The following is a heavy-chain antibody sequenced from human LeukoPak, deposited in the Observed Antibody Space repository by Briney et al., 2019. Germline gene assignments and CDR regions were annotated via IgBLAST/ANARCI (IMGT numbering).Heavy chain of an antibody. CDR1: GGSISSSSYY. Sequence: SETLSLTCTVSGGSISSSSYYWGWIRQPPGKGLEWIGSIYYSGSTYYNPSLKSRVTISVDTSKNQFSLKLSSVTAADTAVYYCARAPEDSSSTNWGQGTLVTVSS. J-gene: IGHJ4*02. CDR2: IYYSGST. V-gene: IGHV4-39*07. CDR3: ARAPEDSSSTN. D-gene: IGHD6-13*01.